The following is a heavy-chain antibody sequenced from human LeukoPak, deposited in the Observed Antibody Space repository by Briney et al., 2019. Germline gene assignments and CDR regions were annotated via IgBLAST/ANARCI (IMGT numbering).Heavy chain of an antibody. CDR1: GGSISSGDYY. CDR2: IYYSGST. V-gene: IGHV4-30-4*08. J-gene: IGHJ4*02. CDR3: ARSQIRITIFGVVTNRYFDY. Sequence: SQTLSLTCTVSGGSISSGDYYWSWIRQPPGKGLEWIGYIYYSGSTYYNPSLKSRVTMSVDTSKNQFSLKLSSVTAADTAVYYCARSQIRITIFGVVTNRYFDYWGQGTLVTVSS. D-gene: IGHD3-3*01.